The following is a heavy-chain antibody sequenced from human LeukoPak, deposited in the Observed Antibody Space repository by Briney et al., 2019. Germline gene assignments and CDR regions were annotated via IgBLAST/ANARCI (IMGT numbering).Heavy chain of an antibody. CDR3: ARALYNRGWYPDYFDS. CDR1: GLTFINAW. V-gene: IGHV3-7*01. CDR2: IKRDGSDK. D-gene: IGHD6-19*01. J-gene: IGHJ4*02. Sequence: GGSLRLSCATSGLTFINAWMSWVRQAPGKGLEWVANIKRDGSDKYYVGSVEGRFTISRDNAKNSLYLQMSSLRAEDTAIYYCARALYNRGWYPDYFDSWGQGTLVTVSS.